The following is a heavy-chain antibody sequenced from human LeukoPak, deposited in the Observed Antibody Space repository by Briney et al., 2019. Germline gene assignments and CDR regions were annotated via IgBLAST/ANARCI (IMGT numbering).Heavy chain of an antibody. CDR2: ISSDGSST. D-gene: IGHD3-9*01. CDR1: GFTFSSPW. CDR3: ARTIPYYYGMDV. J-gene: IGHJ6*02. Sequence: SGGSLRLSCAASGFTFSSPWMHWVRQAPGKGLVWVSRISSDGSSTSYADSVQGRFTISRDNGMNTLYLQMNRLRAEDTAVYYCARTIPYYYGMDVWGQGTAVTVSS. V-gene: IGHV3-74*01.